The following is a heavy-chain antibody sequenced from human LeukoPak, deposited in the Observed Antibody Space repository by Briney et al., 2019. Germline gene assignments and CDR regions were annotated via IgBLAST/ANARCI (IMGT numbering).Heavy chain of an antibody. CDR3: ARGPYDFWSGYSESSLPDYYFDY. CDR1: GGSISSYY. V-gene: IGHV4-59*01. J-gene: IGHJ4*02. CDR2: IYYSGST. D-gene: IGHD3-3*01. Sequence: SETLSLTCTVSGGSISSYYWSWIRQPPGKGLEWIGYIYYSGSTNYNPSLKSRVTISVDTSKNQFSLKLSSVTAADTAVYYCARGPYDFWSGYSESSLPDYYFDYWGQGTLLTVSS.